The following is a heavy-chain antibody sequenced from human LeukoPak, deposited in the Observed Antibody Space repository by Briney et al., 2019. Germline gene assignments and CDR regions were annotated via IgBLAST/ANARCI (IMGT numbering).Heavy chain of an antibody. CDR3: ARVGYYDILTGYYEGYYFDY. CDR1: GYSISSGYY. CDR2: IYYSGST. V-gene: IGHV4-38-2*02. D-gene: IGHD3-9*01. Sequence: SETLSLTCTVSGYSISSGYYWGWIRQPPGKGLEWIGSIYYSGSTYYNPSLKSRVTISVDTSKNQFSLKLSSVTAADTAVYYCARVGYYDILTGYYEGYYFDYWGQGTLVTVSS. J-gene: IGHJ4*02.